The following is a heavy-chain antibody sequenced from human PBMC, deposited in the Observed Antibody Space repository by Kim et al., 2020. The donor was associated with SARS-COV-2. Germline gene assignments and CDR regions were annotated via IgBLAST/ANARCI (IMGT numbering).Heavy chain of an antibody. Sequence: GGSLRLSCAASGFTFSNYWMHWVRQAPGKGLEWVSRINRDGSATRYADSVKGRFTISRDNAKNTLYVQMNSLRAEDTAVYYCAREGIAAAGDGVGDYWGQGTLVTVSS. V-gene: IGHV3-74*01. J-gene: IGHJ4*02. CDR3: AREGIAAAGDGVGDY. CDR2: INRDGSAT. D-gene: IGHD6-13*01. CDR1: GFTFSNYW.